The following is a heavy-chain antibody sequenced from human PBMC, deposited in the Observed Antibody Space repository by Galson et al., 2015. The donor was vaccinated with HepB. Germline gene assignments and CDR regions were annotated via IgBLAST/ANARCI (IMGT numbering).Heavy chain of an antibody. CDR1: GFTFSNYW. Sequence: SLRLSCAASGFTFSNYWIHWVRQAPGQGLVWVSRINSDGSDTIYADSVKGRFTISRDNAKNTLFLQMNTLRAEDTAVHYCARGGAHHAFDVWGQGTMVTVSS. D-gene: IGHD3-16*01. V-gene: IGHV3-74*01. J-gene: IGHJ3*01. CDR2: INSDGSDT. CDR3: ARGGAHHAFDV.